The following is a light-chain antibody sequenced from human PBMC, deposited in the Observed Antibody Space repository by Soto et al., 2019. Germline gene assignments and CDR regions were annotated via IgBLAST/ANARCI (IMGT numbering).Light chain of an antibody. V-gene: IGLV1-44*01. CDR1: SSNIGSNT. Sequence: QSVLTQPPSASGTPGQRVTISCSGSSSNIGSNTVNWYQQLPGTAPKLLIYSNNQRPPGVPGRFSGSKSGTSASLAISGLQSEDEADYYCAAWDDSLNGHVVFGGGTKLTVL. J-gene: IGLJ2*01. CDR2: SNN. CDR3: AAWDDSLNGHVV.